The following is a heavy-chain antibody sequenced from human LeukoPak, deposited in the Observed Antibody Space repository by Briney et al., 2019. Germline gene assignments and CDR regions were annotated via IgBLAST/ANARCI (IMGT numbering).Heavy chain of an antibody. J-gene: IGHJ6*03. Sequence: GGSLRLSCAASGFTFSSYAMSWVRQAPGQGLEWVSGILASGCSTYYANSVKGRFTISRDKSKNTLYLQLNSLRADATAVYYCAKMGGHPLHNYYVGVWGKGATVGV. CDR2: ILASGCST. D-gene: IGHD3-16*01. V-gene: IGHV3-23*01. CDR1: GFTFSSYA. CDR3: AKMGGHPLHNYYVGV.